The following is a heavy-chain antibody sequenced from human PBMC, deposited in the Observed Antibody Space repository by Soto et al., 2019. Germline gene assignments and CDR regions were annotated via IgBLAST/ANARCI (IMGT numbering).Heavy chain of an antibody. D-gene: IGHD5-12*01. Sequence: QVQLVQPGPEVKKPGASVKVSCKASGYTFTSYGILWVRQAPGQGLEWMGWIGPYNGNAIYAQNLQGRVTMTTDTAQSTASMELRSLRADDTAVYYCARGGEIDATDWGKGTMVTVYS. J-gene: IGHJ6*04. V-gene: IGHV1-18*01. CDR2: IGPYNGNA. CDR3: ARGGEIDATD. CDR1: GYTFTSYG.